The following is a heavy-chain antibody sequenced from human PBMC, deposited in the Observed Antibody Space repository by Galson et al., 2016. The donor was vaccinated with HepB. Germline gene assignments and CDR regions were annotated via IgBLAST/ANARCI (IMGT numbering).Heavy chain of an antibody. CDR1: GYTFTSYA. V-gene: IGHV1-18*01. Sequence: SVKVSCKASGYTFTSYAIGWVRQAPGQGLEWMGWISAYNSNTNYAQKVQGRVTLTTDTSASTAYMELTSLRSDDTAVYYCATSLRGGYGGYWGQETLVTVSS. J-gene: IGHJ4*02. CDR2: ISAYNSNT. CDR3: ATSLRGGYGGY. D-gene: IGHD1-26*01.